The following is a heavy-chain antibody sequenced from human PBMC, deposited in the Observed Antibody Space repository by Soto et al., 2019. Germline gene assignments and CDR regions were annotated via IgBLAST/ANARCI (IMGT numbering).Heavy chain of an antibody. CDR3: AKSRGDRWTTYYFES. CDR1: GFSFSIYS. CDR2: ISGSGESK. Sequence: EMQLLESGGGLVQPGGSLKLSCAASGFSFSIYSMSWVRQPPGKGLEWVSGISGSGESKHYADSVRGRFAISRVNSRKTLYLQMNNVRAEDTAVYYCAKSRGDRWTTYYFESWGQGTLITVSS. V-gene: IGHV3-23*01. D-gene: IGHD4-17*01. J-gene: IGHJ4*02.